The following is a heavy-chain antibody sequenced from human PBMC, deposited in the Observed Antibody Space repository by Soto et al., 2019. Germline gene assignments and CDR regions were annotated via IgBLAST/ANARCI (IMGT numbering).Heavy chain of an antibody. CDR1: GGSISSSNYH. CDR2: MYYSGST. Sequence: SETLSLTCTVSGGSISSSNYHWGWIRQPPGKGLEWIGSMYYSGSTYYNPSLKSRVTISVDTSKNQFSLKLTSVTAADTALYHCARHVGNTPPGSWGQGTLVTVSS. V-gene: IGHV4-39*01. CDR3: ARHVGNTPPGS. J-gene: IGHJ4*02. D-gene: IGHD1-26*01.